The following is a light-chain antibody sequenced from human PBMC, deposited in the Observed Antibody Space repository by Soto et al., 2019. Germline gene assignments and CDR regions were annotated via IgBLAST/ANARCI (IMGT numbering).Light chain of an antibody. V-gene: IGLV2-11*01. CDR1: SSDVGAYDY. CDR2: HVN. CDR3: CTEAGSYRV. Sequence: QSVLTQPRSVSGSPGQSVTISCTGTSSDVGAYDYVSWYQQHPGKAPKLLIYHVNKRPSGVPDRFSGSKSGHTASLTISGLQAEDEADYYCCTEAGSYRVLGIGTKLTVL. J-gene: IGLJ1*01.